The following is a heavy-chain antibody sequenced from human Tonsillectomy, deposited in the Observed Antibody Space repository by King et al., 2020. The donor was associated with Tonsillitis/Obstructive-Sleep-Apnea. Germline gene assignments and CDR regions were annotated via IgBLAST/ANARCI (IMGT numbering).Heavy chain of an antibody. D-gene: IGHD4-17*01. J-gene: IGHJ3*02. CDR2: SNHSGST. Sequence: HVQLQQWGAGLLKPSETLSLTCAVYGGSFSGYYWTWIRQSPGKGLDWIGESNHSGSTPYAPFLKTRVTISVDTSKNQFSLKLTSVTAADTAVYYCARGDGDYGDAFNIWGQGTVVSVSS. V-gene: IGHV4-34*01. CDR1: GGSFSGYY. CDR3: ARGDGDYGDAFNI.